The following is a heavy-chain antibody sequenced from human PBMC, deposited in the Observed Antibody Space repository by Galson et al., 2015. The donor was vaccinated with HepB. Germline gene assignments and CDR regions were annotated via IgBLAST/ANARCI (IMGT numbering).Heavy chain of an antibody. CDR3: AIQTYRSALDP. Sequence: QSGAEVKKPGESLRISCEGFEYNFATHWIAWVRQVPGRGLEWLANISPTDSVTYNPSFQGRVTVSLDKSINTAYLRWSGLRTSDTGTYFCAIQTYRSALDPWGQGTLITVSS. V-gene: IGHV5-51*01. D-gene: IGHD3-16*02. CDR2: ISPTDSV. J-gene: IGHJ5*02. CDR1: EYNFATHW.